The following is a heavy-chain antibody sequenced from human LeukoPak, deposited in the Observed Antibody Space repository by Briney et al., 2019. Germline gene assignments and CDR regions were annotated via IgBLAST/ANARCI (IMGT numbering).Heavy chain of an antibody. V-gene: IGHV3-30*02. J-gene: IGHJ4*02. CDR1: GSTFSTYG. CDR2: IRYDGSNK. CDR3: VCGPDFDY. Sequence: PGGSLRLSCAASGSTFSTYGMHWVRQAPGKGLEWVAFIRYDGSNKYYADSVKGRFTISRDNSKNTMYLQMNSLRAEDTAMYYCVCGPDFDYWGQGTLVTVSS.